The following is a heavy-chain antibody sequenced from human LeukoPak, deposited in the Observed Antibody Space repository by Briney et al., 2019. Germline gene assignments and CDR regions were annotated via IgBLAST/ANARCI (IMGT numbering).Heavy chain of an antibody. CDR2: INPNSGGT. CDR3: ARSPTAVAGTDWYFDL. D-gene: IGHD6-19*01. CDR1: GYTFTGYY. V-gene: IGHV1-2*04. J-gene: IGHJ2*01. Sequence: ASVKVSCKASGYTFTGYYLHWARQAPGQGLEWMGWINPNSGGTNYAQKFQGWVTMTRDTSISTAYMELSRLRSDDTAVYYCARSPTAVAGTDWYFDLWGRGTLVTVSS.